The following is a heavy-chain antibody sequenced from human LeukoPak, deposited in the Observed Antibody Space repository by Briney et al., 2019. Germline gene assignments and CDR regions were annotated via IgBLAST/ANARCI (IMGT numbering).Heavy chain of an antibody. V-gene: IGHV3-23*01. CDR1: GFTFSSYA. Sequence: GGSLRLSCAAPGFTFSSYAMSWVRQAPGKGLEWVSAISGSGGSTYYADSVKGRFTISRDNSKNTLYLQMNSLRAEDTAVYYCAKAPWFGESYFDYWGQGTLVTVSS. D-gene: IGHD3-10*01. CDR2: ISGSGGST. CDR3: AKAPWFGESYFDY. J-gene: IGHJ4*02.